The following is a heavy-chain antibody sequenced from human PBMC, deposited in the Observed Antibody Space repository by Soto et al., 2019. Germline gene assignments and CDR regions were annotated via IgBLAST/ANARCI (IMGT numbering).Heavy chain of an antibody. CDR2: IYGDDDK. Sequence: ITLNESGPALVKPTQTLTLTCTFSGFSLTTSGVGVHWLRQPPGKALEWLAVIYGDDDKRYNPSLETRLTITKDTSKNQVVLTMTNMDPLDTATYYCAHNPSYSTNWYIRDGWFDPWGQGTLVTVSS. D-gene: IGHD6-13*01. CDR3: AHNPSYSTNWYIRDGWFDP. CDR1: GFSLTTSGVG. V-gene: IGHV2-5*02. J-gene: IGHJ5*02.